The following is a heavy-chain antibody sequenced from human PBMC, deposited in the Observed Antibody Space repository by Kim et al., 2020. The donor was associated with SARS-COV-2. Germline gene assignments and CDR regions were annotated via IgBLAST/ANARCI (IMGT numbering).Heavy chain of an antibody. CDR1: GFTFSSYS. D-gene: IGHD2-2*01. CDR3: ARGGYCSSTSCLDY. CDR2: ISSSSSYI. J-gene: IGHJ4*02. Sequence: GGSLRLSCAASGFTFSSYSMNWVRQAPGKGLEWVSSISSSSSYIYYADSVKGRFTISRDNAKNSLYLQMNSLRTEDTAVYYCARGGYCSSTSCLDYWGRGTLVSVSS. V-gene: IGHV3-21*01.